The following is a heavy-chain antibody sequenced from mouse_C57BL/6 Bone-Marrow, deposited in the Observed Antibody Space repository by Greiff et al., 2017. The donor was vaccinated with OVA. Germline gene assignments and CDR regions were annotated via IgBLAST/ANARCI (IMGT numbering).Heavy chain of an antibody. V-gene: IGHV1-69*01. J-gene: IGHJ3*01. CDR2: IDPSDSYT. CDR3: ARRDYSNPWFAY. CDR1: GYTFTSYW. D-gene: IGHD2-5*01. Sequence: VQLHQPGAELVMPGASVKLSCKASGYTFTSYWMHWVKQRPGQGLEWIGEIDPSDSYTNYNQKFKGKSTLTVDKSSSTAYMQLSSLTSEDSAVYYCARRDYSNPWFAYWGQGTLVTVSA.